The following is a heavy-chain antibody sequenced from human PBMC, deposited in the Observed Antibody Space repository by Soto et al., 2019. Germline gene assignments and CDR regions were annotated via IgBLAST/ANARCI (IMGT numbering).Heavy chain of an antibody. J-gene: IGHJ4*02. V-gene: IGHV1-24*01. Sequence: ASVKVSCKVSGYTLTELSMHWVRQAPGKGLEWMGGFDPEDGETIYAQKFHGRVTMTEDTSTDTAYMELSSLRSEDTAVYYCATRVGAAYYFDYWGQGTLVTVSS. CDR2: FDPEDGET. CDR1: GYTLTELS. D-gene: IGHD1-26*01. CDR3: ATRVGAAYYFDY.